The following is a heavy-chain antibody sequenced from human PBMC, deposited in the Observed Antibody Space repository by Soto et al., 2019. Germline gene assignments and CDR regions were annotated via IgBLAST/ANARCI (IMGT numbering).Heavy chain of an antibody. CDR3: AKDGRGGYDRPGYYMDV. CDR1: GFTFDDYA. D-gene: IGHD2-15*01. J-gene: IGHJ6*03. Sequence: GGSLRLSCAASGFTFDDYAMHWVRQAPGKGLEWVSGISWNSGSIGYADSVKGRFTISRDNAKNSLYLQMNSLRAEDTALYYCAKDGRGGYDRPGYYMDVWGKGTTVTVSS. CDR2: ISWNSGSI. V-gene: IGHV3-9*01.